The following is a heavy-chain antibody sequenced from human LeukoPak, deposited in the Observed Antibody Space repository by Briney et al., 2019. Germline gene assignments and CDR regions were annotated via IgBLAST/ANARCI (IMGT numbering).Heavy chain of an antibody. Sequence: PSQTLSLTCTVSGGSISSGAYYWNWVRQHPGKGLEWIGYIYYTGSTYYNPSLQSRVIIAVDTSKNQFSLSLSSVTAADTAVYYCARGYSSNRMVIDYWGQGTLVTVSS. D-gene: IGHD6-13*01. J-gene: IGHJ4*02. CDR2: IYYTGST. CDR3: ARGYSSNRMVIDY. V-gene: IGHV4-31*03. CDR1: GGSISSGAYY.